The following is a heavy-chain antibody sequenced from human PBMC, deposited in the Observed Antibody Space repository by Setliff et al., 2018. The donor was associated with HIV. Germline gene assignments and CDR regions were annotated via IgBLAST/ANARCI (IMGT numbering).Heavy chain of an antibody. Sequence: SETLSLTCAVYGGSFSGHYWSWVRQVPGKGLEWIGEMSHSGGANYNPSLKSRVSISVDTSKRQFSLKMTSVTAADTAIYYCATSNSWSCRLNYWGQGTVVTAPQ. V-gene: IGHV4-34*01. D-gene: IGHD1-26*01. CDR2: MSHSGGA. CDR3: ATSNSWSCRLNY. J-gene: IGHJ4*02. CDR1: GGSFSGHY.